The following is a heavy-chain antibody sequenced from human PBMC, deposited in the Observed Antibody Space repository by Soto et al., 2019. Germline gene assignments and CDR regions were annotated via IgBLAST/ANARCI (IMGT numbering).Heavy chain of an antibody. V-gene: IGHV3-9*01. CDR2: ISWNSGSI. D-gene: IGHD4-17*01. CDR1: GFTFDDYA. Sequence: EVQLVESGGGLVQPGRSLRLSCAASGFTFDDYAMHWVRQAPGKGLEWVSGISWNSGSIGYADSVKGRFTISRDNAKNSLYMKMNSLRAEDTALYYCAKGGEPYYYYYMDVWGKGTTVTVSS. CDR3: AKGGEPYYYYYMDV. J-gene: IGHJ6*03.